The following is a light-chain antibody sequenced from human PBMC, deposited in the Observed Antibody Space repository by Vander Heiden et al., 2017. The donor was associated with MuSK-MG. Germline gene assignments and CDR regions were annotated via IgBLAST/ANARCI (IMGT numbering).Light chain of an antibody. CDR3: QQYYSTPLT. J-gene: IGKJ4*01. CDR1: QSVLYSTSNKNY. CDR2: WAS. Sequence: DIVMTQSPDSLAVSLGERATINCKSSQSVLYSTSNKNYLAWYQQKPGQPPKLLIYWASTRESGVPDRFSGSGSGTDVTLTISSLRAEDVAVYYCQQYYSTPLTFGGGTKVEIK. V-gene: IGKV4-1*01.